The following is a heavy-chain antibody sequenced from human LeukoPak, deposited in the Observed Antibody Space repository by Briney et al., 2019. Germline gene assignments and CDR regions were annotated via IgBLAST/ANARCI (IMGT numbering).Heavy chain of an antibody. V-gene: IGHV4-4*07. Sequence: SETLSLTCTVSGGSISNQYWTWIRQPAGKGLEWIGRIYTSGSTNYNPSLKSRVTMSVDTSKNQFSLKLSSVAAADTAVYYCARDRVGSSSWYGFDYWGQGTQVTVSS. CDR2: IYTSGST. CDR3: ARDRVGSSSWYGFDY. CDR1: GGSISNQY. D-gene: IGHD6-13*01. J-gene: IGHJ4*02.